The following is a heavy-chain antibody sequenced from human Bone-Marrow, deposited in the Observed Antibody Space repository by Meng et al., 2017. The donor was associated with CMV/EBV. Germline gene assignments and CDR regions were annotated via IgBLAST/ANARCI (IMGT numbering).Heavy chain of an antibody. V-gene: IGHV4-34*01. CDR2: INHSGST. CDR1: GGSFSGYY. D-gene: IGHD2-2*01. CDR3: ARTVVPAANNWFDP. J-gene: IGHJ5*02. Sequence: GSLRLSCAVYGGSFSGYYWSWIRQPPGKGLEWIGEINHSGSTNYNPSLKSRVTMSVDTSKNQFSLKLSSVTAADTAVYYCARTVVPAANNWFDPWGQGTLVTVSS.